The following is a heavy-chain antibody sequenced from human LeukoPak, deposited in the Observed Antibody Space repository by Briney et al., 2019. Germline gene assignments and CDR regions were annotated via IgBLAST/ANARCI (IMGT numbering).Heavy chain of an antibody. J-gene: IGHJ5*02. V-gene: IGHV3-66*03. CDR2: VRDSGEA. D-gene: IGHD3/OR15-3a*01. Sequence: PGGSLRLTCAVSGFRVSDYYMSLVRPAPGKGLEWVGLVRDSGEAFYADFVRGRFAISRDESENTLYLQMNSLRVEDTAVYFCARDRAALQDWVEFDPWGQGTPVIVSS. CDR3: ARDRAALQDWVEFDP. CDR1: GFRVSDYY.